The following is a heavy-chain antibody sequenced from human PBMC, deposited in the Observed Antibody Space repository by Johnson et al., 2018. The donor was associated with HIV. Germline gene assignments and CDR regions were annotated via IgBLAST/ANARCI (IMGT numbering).Heavy chain of an antibody. Sequence: VQLVESGVGVVRPGGSLRLSCAASGFTFDAYAMHWVRPAPGQGLEWVSGISWNRGTKGYADSVKCRFTISSANANNSLYLQMNSLRAEDTAVYYCARDRLYYGSSWYEESNAFDIWGQGTMVTVSS. D-gene: IGHD6-13*01. J-gene: IGHJ3*02. CDR3: ARDRLYYGSSWYEESNAFDI. CDR1: GFTFDAYA. CDR2: ISWNRGTK. V-gene: IGHV3-9*01.